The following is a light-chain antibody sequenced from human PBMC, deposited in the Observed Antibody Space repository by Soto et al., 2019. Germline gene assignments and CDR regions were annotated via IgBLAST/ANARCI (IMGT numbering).Light chain of an antibody. CDR2: RNN. V-gene: IGLV1-47*01. Sequence: QPVLTQPPSASGTPGQRVTISRSGSSSNIGSNYVYWYQQLPGTAPKLLIYRNNQRPSGVPDRFSGSKSGTSASLAISGLRSEDEADYYCAAWDDSLLWVFGGGTKLTVL. CDR1: SSNIGSNY. CDR3: AAWDDSLLWV. J-gene: IGLJ3*02.